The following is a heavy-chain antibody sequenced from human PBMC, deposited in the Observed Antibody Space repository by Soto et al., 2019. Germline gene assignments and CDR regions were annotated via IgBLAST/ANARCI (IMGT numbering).Heavy chain of an antibody. CDR3: AKEARGSGWYRPDAFDI. D-gene: IGHD6-19*01. V-gene: IGHV3-23*01. J-gene: IGHJ3*02. CDR2: ISGSGGST. Sequence: PGGSLRLSCAASGFTFSSYAMSWVRQAPGKGLEWVSAISGSGGSTYYADSVKGRFTISRDNSKNTLYLQMNSLRAEDTAVYYCAKEARGSGWYRPDAFDIWGQGTMVTVSS. CDR1: GFTFSSYA.